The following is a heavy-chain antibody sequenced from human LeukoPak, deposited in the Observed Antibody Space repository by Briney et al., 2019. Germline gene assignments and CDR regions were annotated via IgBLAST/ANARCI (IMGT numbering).Heavy chain of an antibody. D-gene: IGHD3-22*01. CDR1: GFTFSSYG. J-gene: IGHJ4*02. CDR3: ARDLTKYYYDSSGYPNV. V-gene: IGHV3-30*03. CDR2: ISYDGSDK. Sequence: GALRLSCAASGFTFSSYGMHWVRQAPGKGLEWVAVISYDGSDKYYADSVKGRFTISRDNSKNTLYLQMNSLRAEDTAVYYCARDLTKYYYDSSGYPNVWGQGTLVTVSS.